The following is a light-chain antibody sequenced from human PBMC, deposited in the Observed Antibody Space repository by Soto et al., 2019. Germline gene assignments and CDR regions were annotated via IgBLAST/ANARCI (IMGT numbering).Light chain of an antibody. CDR3: QHYNSYSYT. V-gene: IGKV1-5*01. CDR2: DAS. CDR1: QSISTW. Sequence: DIQMTQSPSTLSASVGDRVTITCRASQSISTWLAWYRQKPGKAPKRLIYDASSLESGVSSRFSGRGSGPEFTLTISPLQPDDFGSFYCQHYNSYSYTFGQGTKLQMK. J-gene: IGKJ2*01.